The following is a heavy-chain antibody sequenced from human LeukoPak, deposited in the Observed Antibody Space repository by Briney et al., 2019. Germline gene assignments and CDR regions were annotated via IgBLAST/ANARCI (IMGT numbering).Heavy chain of an antibody. J-gene: IGHJ4*02. CDR3: ARHEPRGSFSVDY. Sequence: GGSLRLSCAASGFTFSSYWMSWVRQAPGKGLEWVANIKQDGSEKYYVDSVKGRFTISRDNAKKSLYLQMNSLRAEDTAVYYCARHEPRGSFSVDYWGQGTLVTVSS. CDR1: GFTFSSYW. CDR2: IKQDGSEK. V-gene: IGHV3-7*01. D-gene: IGHD1-26*01.